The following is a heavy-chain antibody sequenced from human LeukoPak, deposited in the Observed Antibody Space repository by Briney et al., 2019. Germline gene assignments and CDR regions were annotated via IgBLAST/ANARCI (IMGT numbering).Heavy chain of an antibody. CDR2: ISGSGGST. CDR1: GFTFSSYA. CDR3: ADSIAGSAYFDY. Sequence: GGSLRLSCAASGFTFSSYAMSWVRQAPGKGLEWVSAISGSGGSTYYADSVKGRFTISRDNSKNTLYLQMNSLRAEDKAVYYCADSIAGSAYFDYWGQGTLVTVSS. D-gene: IGHD6-13*01. V-gene: IGHV3-23*01. J-gene: IGHJ4*02.